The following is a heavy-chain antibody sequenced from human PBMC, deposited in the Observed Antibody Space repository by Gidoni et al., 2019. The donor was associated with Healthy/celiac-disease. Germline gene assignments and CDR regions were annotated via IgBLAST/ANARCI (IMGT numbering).Heavy chain of an antibody. CDR1: GFTVSTNY. V-gene: IGHV3-53*01. CDR3: ARGSSSLDYYYGMDV. J-gene: IGHJ6*02. D-gene: IGHD6-13*01. Sequence: EVQLVESGGGLLQPGGSLRLSCAAPGFTVSTNYMRWVRQAPGKGLEWVSVIYSGGSTYYADSVKGRFTISRDNSKNTLYLQMNSLRAEDTAVYYCARGSSSLDYYYGMDVWGQGTTVTVSS. CDR2: IYSGGST.